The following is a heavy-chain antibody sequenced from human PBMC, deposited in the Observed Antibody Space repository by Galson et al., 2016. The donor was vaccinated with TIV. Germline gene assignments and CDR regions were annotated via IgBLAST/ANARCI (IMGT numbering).Heavy chain of an antibody. J-gene: IGHJ4*02. Sequence: SLRLSCAASGFSFSNYAMSWVRQAPGRGLEWVSGIGGSGGSPNYGDSVKGRFTISRDNSKNILYLQMNGLRAEDTAVYYCAKRPIITIFGAGSNYCDSWGQGTLVTVSS. CDR2: IGGSGGSP. D-gene: IGHD3-3*01. V-gene: IGHV3-23*01. CDR3: AKRPIITIFGAGSNYCDS. CDR1: GFSFSNYA.